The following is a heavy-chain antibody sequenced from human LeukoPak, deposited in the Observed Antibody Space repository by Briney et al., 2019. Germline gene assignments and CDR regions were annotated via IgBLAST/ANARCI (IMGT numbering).Heavy chain of an antibody. D-gene: IGHD5-24*01. CDR2: ISYDGSNK. Sequence: SGGSLRLSCAASGFTFSSYGMHWVRQAPGKGLEWVAVISYDGSNKYYADSVKGRFTISRDNSKNTLYLQMNSLRAEDTAVYYCASDRDGYNFGAFDIWGQGTMVTVSS. CDR1: GFTFSSYG. CDR3: ASDRDGYNFGAFDI. V-gene: IGHV3-30*03. J-gene: IGHJ3*02.